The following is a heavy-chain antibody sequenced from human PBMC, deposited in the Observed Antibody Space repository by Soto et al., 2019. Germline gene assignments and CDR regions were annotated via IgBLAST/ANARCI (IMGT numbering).Heavy chain of an antibody. CDR1: GVTFSSYA. D-gene: IGHD4-17*01. CDR3: AREVTVDLEMRGHFHSVYY. V-gene: IGHV1-69*13. Sequence: PAVKVSCKDSGVTFSSYAISCVRHAPGQGLEWMGGIIPIFGTANYAQKFQGRVTITADESTSTAYMELSSLRSEDTAVYYCAREVTVDLEMRGHFHSVYY. J-gene: IGHJ6*01. CDR2: IIPIFGTA.